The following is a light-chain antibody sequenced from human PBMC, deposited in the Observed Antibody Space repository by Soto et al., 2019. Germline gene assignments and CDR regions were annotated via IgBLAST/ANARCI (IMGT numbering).Light chain of an antibody. CDR2: EDN. V-gene: IGLV6-57*04. CDR1: SGSIASNY. Sequence: NFMLTQPHSVSESPGKTVTISCTRSSGSIASNYVQWYQQRPGSAPTTVIYEDNQRPSGVPDRFSGSIDSSSNSASLTISGLKTEDEADYYWQSYDSSNFWVFGGGTKLTVL. CDR3: QSYDSSNFWV. J-gene: IGLJ3*02.